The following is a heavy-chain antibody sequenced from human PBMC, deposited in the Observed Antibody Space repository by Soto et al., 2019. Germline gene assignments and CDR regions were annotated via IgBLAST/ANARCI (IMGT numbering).Heavy chain of an antibody. CDR1: GGSISSYY. CDR3: ASDSDWTYYYYGMDV. CDR2: IYYSVST. D-gene: IGHD1-1*01. Sequence: SETLSLTCTVSGGSISSYYCSWIWKPPGKGLEWIGYIYYSVSTNYNPSLTSRVTISVDTAKNQFSLKLSSVTAAATAVYYCASDSDWTYYYYGMDVWGQGTTVTVSS. J-gene: IGHJ6*02. V-gene: IGHV4-59*01.